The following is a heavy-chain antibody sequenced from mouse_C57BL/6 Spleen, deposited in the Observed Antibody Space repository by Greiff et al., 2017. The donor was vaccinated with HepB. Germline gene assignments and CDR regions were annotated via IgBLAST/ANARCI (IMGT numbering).Heavy chain of an antibody. Sequence: QVQLQQSGAELVKPGASVKISCKASGYAFSSYWMNWVKQRPGKGLEWIGQIYPGDGDTNYNGKFKGKATLTADKSSSTAYMQLSSLTSEDSAVYFCARSGAYYSNYSFAYWGQGTLVTVSA. CDR1: GYAFSSYW. V-gene: IGHV1-80*01. D-gene: IGHD2-5*01. CDR3: ARSGAYYSNYSFAY. J-gene: IGHJ3*01. CDR2: IYPGDGDT.